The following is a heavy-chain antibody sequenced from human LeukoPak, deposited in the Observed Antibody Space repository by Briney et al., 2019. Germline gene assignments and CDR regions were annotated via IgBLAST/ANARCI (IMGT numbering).Heavy chain of an antibody. CDR2: INHSGST. Sequence: SETLSLTCAVYGGSFSGYYWSWIRQPPGKGLEWIGEINHSGSTYYNPSLKSRVTISVDTSKNQFSLKLSSVTAADTAVYYCARGAVVNHWGQGTLVTVSS. D-gene: IGHD3-22*01. V-gene: IGHV4-34*01. CDR1: GGSFSGYY. J-gene: IGHJ5*02. CDR3: ARGAVVNH.